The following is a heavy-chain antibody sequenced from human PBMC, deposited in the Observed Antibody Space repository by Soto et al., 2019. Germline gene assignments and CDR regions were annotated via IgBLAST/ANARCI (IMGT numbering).Heavy chain of an antibody. D-gene: IGHD2-2*01. V-gene: IGHV1-69*12. CDR1: GRTFSTYT. CDR2: IIPMFGTA. J-gene: IGHJ6*02. Sequence: QVQLVQSGAEVKKPGSSVKVSCKASGRTFSTYTINWVRQAPGQGLEWMGGIIPMFGTANYAQKFQGRVTITADESTSTAYMELSSLRSEDTAVYYCARRYCISTSCHYYGMDVWGQGTTVTVSS. CDR3: ARRYCISTSCHYYGMDV.